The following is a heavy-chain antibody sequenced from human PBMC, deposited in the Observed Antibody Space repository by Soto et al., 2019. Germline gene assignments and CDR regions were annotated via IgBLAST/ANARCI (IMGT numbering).Heavy chain of an antibody. CDR2: INHSGST. CDR3: ARGRYCSSTSCRQYYYYYYMDV. J-gene: IGHJ6*03. V-gene: IGHV4-34*01. CDR1: GGSFSGYY. Sequence: PSDTLSLTCAVYGGSFSGYYWSWIRQPPGKGLEWIGEINHSGSTNYNPSLKSRVTISVDTSKNQFSLKLSSVTAADTAVYYCARGRYCSSTSCRQYYYYYYMDVWGKGTTVTVSS. D-gene: IGHD2-2*01.